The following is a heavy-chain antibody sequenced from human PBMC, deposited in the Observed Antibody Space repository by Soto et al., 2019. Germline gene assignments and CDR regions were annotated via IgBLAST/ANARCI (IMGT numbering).Heavy chain of an antibody. D-gene: IGHD1-7*01. V-gene: IGHV3-9*01. Sequence: EVQLVESGGGLVQPGRSLRLSCAASGFTFDDYAMHWVRQAPGKGLEWVSGIGWNSGSIGCADSVKGRFTISRDNAKNSLYLQMNSLRAEDTALYYCAKGGYNWNSYLHYWGQGTLVTVSS. CDR2: IGWNSGSI. CDR3: AKGGYNWNSYLHY. CDR1: GFTFDDYA. J-gene: IGHJ4*02.